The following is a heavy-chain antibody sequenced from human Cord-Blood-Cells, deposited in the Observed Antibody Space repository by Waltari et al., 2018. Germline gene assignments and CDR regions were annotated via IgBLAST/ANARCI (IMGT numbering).Heavy chain of an antibody. Sequence: QVQLQESGPGLVKPSQTLSLTCTVSGGSIRSGGYSWSWIRQPPGKGLEWIGYIYYSGSTYYNPSLKSRVTISVDTSKNQFSLKLSSVTAADTAVYYCARDRVEYSSSYYYYYMDVWGKGTTVTVSS. CDR3: ARDRVEYSSSYYYYYMDV. J-gene: IGHJ6*03. V-gene: IGHV4-31*03. CDR1: GGSIRSGGYS. D-gene: IGHD6-6*01. CDR2: IYYSGST.